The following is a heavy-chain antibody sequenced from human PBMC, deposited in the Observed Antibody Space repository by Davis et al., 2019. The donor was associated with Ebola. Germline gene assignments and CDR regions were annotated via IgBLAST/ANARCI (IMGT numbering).Heavy chain of an antibody. V-gene: IGHV3-23*01. D-gene: IGHD3-9*01. CDR3: AKDQATYYDILTGYPQYYFDY. Sequence: GESLKISCAASGFTFSSCAMSWVRQAPGKGLEWVSAISGSGGSTYYADSVKGRFTISRDNSKNTLYLQMNSLRAEDTAVYYCAKDQATYYDILTGYPQYYFDYWGQGTLVTVSS. CDR2: ISGSGGST. J-gene: IGHJ4*02. CDR1: GFTFSSCA.